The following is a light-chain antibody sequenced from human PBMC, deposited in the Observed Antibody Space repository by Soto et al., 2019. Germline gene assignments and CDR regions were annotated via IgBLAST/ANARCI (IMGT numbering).Light chain of an antibody. Sequence: VLTQPPSASGTPGQRVTISCSGRSSNIGSNYVYWYQQLPGTAPKLLIYYNNQRPSGVPDRFSGSKSGTSASLAISGLRSEDEADYYCATWDDSLSGYVFGTGSQGHRP. V-gene: IGLV1-47*02. CDR1: SSNIGSNY. J-gene: IGLJ1*01. CDR3: ATWDDSLSGYV. CDR2: YNN.